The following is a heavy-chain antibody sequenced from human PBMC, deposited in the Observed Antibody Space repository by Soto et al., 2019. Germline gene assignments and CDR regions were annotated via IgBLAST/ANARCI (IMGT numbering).Heavy chain of an antibody. CDR1: GYTFTTYG. V-gene: IGHV1-18*01. CDR2: ISTYNGAT. J-gene: IGHJ4*02. Sequence: ASVKVSCKASGYTFTTYGISWVRQAPGQGLEWVGWISTYNGATNYAQKLQGRVTMTTDTSTSTAYMELRSLRSDDTAVYYCARGLPLAADYWGQGTLVTVSS. CDR3: ARGLPLAADY.